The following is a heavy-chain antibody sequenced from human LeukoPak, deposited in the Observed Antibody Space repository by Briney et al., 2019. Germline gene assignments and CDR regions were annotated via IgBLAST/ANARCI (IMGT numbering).Heavy chain of an antibody. CDR1: GSSFSSYA. CDR2: ISGSGGST. CDR3: AKDRVSNWLPLGN. V-gene: IGHV3-23*01. Sequence: GGSLRLSCAASGSSFSSYAMSWVRQAPGKGLEWVSAISGSGGSTYYADSVKGRFTISRDNSKNTLYLQMNSLRAEDTAVYYCAKDRVSNWLPLGNLVQGALVTVSS. J-gene: IGHJ4*02. D-gene: IGHD7-27*01.